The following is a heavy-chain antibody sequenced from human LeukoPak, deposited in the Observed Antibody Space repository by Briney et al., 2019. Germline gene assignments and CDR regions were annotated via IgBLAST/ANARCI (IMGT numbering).Heavy chain of an antibody. Sequence: PGGSLRLSCAASGFTFSSYAMSWVRQAPGKGLEWVSAISGSGGSTYYADSVKGRFTISRDNSKNTLYLQMNSLRVEDTAVYSCAKAPGFTVVTSFDWWGQGTLVTVSS. J-gene: IGHJ4*02. CDR1: GFTFSSYA. CDR2: ISGSGGST. D-gene: IGHD2-21*02. CDR3: AKAPGFTVVTSFDW. V-gene: IGHV3-23*01.